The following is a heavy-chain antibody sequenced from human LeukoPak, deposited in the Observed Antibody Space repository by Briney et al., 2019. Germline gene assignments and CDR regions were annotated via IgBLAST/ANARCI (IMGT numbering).Heavy chain of an antibody. CDR1: GGSFSGYY. D-gene: IGHD3-3*01. Sequence: SETLSLTCAVYGGSFSGYYWSWIRQPPGKGLEWIGEINHSGSTNYNPSLKRRVTISVDKSKNQFSLKLSSVTAADTAVYYCASHDSYYDFWSGRQSQYYFDYWGQGTLVTVSS. V-gene: IGHV4-34*01. CDR2: INHSGST. CDR3: ASHDSYYDFWSGRQSQYYFDY. J-gene: IGHJ4*02.